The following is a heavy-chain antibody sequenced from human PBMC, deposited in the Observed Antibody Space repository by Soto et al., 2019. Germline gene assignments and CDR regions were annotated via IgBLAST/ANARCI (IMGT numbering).Heavy chain of an antibody. V-gene: IGHV4-59*02. J-gene: IGHJ4*02. CDR1: GGSVSSYY. CDR2: IYNRGST. CDR3: VAGQWQQLPLY. Sequence: QVQLQESGPGLVKPSETLSLTCSVSGGSVSSYYWNWIRQPPGKGLEWIASIYNRGSTNYNPSLQSRVTISVDTVNNQFSLKLSSVTAADTAVYYCVAGQWQQLPLYWGQGTLVTVSS. D-gene: IGHD5-12*01.